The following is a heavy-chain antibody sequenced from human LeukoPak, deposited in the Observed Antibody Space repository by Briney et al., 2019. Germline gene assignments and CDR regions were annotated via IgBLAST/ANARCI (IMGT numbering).Heavy chain of an antibody. D-gene: IGHD3-22*01. CDR1: GGTFTSYA. CDR2: INVGNGNT. Sequence: ASVKVSCKASGGTFTSYAMHWVRQAPGQRLEWMGWINVGNGNTKYSQKFQGRVTITRDTSASTAYMELSSLRSEDTAVYYCARGGLRYYYDSSGYYGYWGQGTLVTVSS. J-gene: IGHJ4*02. CDR3: ARGGLRYYYDSSGYYGY. V-gene: IGHV1-3*01.